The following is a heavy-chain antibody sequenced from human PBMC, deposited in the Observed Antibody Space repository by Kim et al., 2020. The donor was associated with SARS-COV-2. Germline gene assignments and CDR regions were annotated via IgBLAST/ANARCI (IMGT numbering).Heavy chain of an antibody. CDR1: GGSFSGYY. Sequence: SETLSLTCAVYGGSFSGYYWSWIRQPPGKGLEWIGEINHSGSTNYNPSLKSRVTISVDTSKNQFSLKLSSVTAADTAVYYCARGEPLEQLWLVSWFDPWGQGTLVTVSS. V-gene: IGHV4-34*01. CDR3: ARGEPLEQLWLVSWFDP. CDR2: INHSGST. D-gene: IGHD5-18*01. J-gene: IGHJ5*02.